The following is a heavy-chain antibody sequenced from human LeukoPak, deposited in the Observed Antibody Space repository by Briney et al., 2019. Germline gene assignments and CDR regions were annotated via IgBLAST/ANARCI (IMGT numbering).Heavy chain of an antibody. CDR2: IVGRNGDT. D-gene: IGHD2-15*01. J-gene: IGHJ5*01. V-gene: IGHV3-23*01. Sequence: GGSLRLSCAASGFTFSNYGMTWVRQAPGKGLEWVSTIVGRNGDTYYTDSVKGRFTISSDISKNTVYLQLSSLRGDDTAVYYCAKYGVVLPPGSHIPNWFDFWGQGSLVTVSS. CDR3: AKYGVVLPPGSHIPNWFDF. CDR1: GFTFSNYG.